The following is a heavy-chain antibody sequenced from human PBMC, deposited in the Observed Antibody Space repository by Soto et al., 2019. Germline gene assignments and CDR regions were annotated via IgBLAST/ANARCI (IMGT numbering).Heavy chain of an antibody. CDR1: GYSFTSYW. J-gene: IGHJ4*02. Sequence: EVQLVQSGAEVKKPGESLRISCKGSGYSFTSYWISWVRQMPGKGLEWMGRIDPSDSYTNYSPSFQGHVTISADKSISTAYLRWSSLKASDTAMYYCASVMVYQPQYGEAKADYWGQGTLVTVSS. CDR2: IDPSDSYT. V-gene: IGHV5-10-1*03. D-gene: IGHD2-2*01. CDR3: ASVMVYQPQYGEAKADY.